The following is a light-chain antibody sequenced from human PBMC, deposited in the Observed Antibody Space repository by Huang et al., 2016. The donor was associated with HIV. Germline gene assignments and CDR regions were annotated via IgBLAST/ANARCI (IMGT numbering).Light chain of an antibody. CDR3: QQYGTSTST. CDR1: QSVSSRH. V-gene: IGKV3-20*01. J-gene: IGKJ1*01. CDR2: GAA. Sequence: EIVLTQSPGTLSLSPGERATLSCRASQSVSSRHLAWYQQKAGHSPRLLIYGAASRASCTPNRFSGSGSVTDFTLTISILDPEDFAVYYCQQYGTSTSTFGQGTRVEVK.